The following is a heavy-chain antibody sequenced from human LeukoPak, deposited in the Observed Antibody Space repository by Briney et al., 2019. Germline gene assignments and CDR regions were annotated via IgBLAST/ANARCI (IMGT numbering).Heavy chain of an antibody. V-gene: IGHV4-4*02. CDR1: GGSISSANW. Sequence: PSETLSLTCAVSGGSISSANWWSWVRQPPGKGRGWIGEIDLVGKTNYNPSLKSRVTTSIDTSKNQCSLKLISVTAADTALYYCARHMATPGTRGFDSWGQGTLVTVSS. J-gene: IGHJ4*02. CDR3: ARHMATPGTRGFDS. D-gene: IGHD5-24*01. CDR2: IDLVGKT.